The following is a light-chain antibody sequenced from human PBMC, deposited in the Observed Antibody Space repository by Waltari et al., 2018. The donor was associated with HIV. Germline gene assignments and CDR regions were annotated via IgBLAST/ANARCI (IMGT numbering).Light chain of an antibody. CDR1: QGIGSD. Sequence: DVQMTQSLSSLSASVGARVAIPCRASQGIGSDLAWYQQKPGKVPILLIYGVSTLQSGVPARFSGRGSGTDFTLTITNLQTEDFSFYYCQRYDRAPYTFGPGTRLELK. V-gene: IGKV1-27*01. CDR2: GVS. CDR3: QRYDRAPYT. J-gene: IGKJ2*01.